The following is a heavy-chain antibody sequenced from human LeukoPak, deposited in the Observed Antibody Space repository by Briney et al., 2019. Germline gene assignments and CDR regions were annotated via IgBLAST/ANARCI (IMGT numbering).Heavy chain of an antibody. V-gene: IGHV3-72*01. Sequence: GGSLRLSCAASGFTFSDHYMDWVRQAPGKGLEWVGRTRNKANSYTTEYAASVKGRFTISRDDSKNSLYLQMNSLKTEDTAVYYCARVVVGATRDCWGQGTLVTVSS. D-gene: IGHD1-26*01. CDR3: ARVVVGATRDC. CDR1: GFTFSDHY. J-gene: IGHJ4*02. CDR2: TRNKANSYTT.